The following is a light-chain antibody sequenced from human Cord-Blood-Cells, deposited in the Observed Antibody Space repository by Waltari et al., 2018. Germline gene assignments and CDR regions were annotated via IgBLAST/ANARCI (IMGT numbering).Light chain of an antibody. J-gene: IGKJ4*01. CDR3: QQSYSTLPLT. Sequence: DIQMTQSPSSLSASVGDRVTIPCRASQSISSYLNWYQQKPGKAPKLLIYAASSLQSGVPSRFIGSGSGTDFTLTISSLQPEDFATYYCQQSYSTLPLTFGGGTKVEIK. CDR2: AAS. CDR1: QSISSY. V-gene: IGKV1-39*01.